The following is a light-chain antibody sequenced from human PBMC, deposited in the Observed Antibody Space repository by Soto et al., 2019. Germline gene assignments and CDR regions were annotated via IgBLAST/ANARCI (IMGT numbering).Light chain of an antibody. CDR3: QQYSSSPRT. J-gene: IGKJ2*01. CDR1: QSVTSTY. CDR2: GAS. V-gene: IGKV3-20*01. Sequence: EIVLTQSPGTLSLSPGERATLSCRASQSVTSTYLAWYQHKPGQAPRLLIYGASSRATGIPDRFSGSGAGTDFALTISRLEPEDVAVYYCQQYSSSPRTFGQGTKLEIK.